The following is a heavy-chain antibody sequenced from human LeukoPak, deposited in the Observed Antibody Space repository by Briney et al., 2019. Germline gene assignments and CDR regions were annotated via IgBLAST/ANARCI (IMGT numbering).Heavy chain of an antibody. D-gene: IGHD6-13*01. CDR3: ARAYSSSWAFDY. CDR1: GGSFSGYY. V-gene: IGHV4-34*01. J-gene: IGHJ4*02. CDR2: INHSGST. Sequence: SETLSLTCAVYGGSFSGYYWSWIRQPPGKGLEWIGEINHSGSTNYNPSLKSRVTISVDTSENQFSLKLSSVTAADTAVYYCARAYSSSWAFDYWGQGTLVTVSS.